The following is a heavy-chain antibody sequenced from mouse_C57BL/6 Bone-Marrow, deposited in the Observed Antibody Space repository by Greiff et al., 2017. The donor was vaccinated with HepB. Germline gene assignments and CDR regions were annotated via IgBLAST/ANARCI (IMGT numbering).Heavy chain of an antibody. D-gene: IGHD1-1*01. V-gene: IGHV1-81*01. CDR3: AIITTVVECY. J-gene: IGHJ4*01. CDR1: GYTFTSYG. CDR2: IYPRSGNT. Sequence: VKLQESGAELARPGASVKLSCKASGYTFTSYGISWVKQRTGQGLEWIGEIYPRSGNTYYNEKFKGKATLTADKSSSTAYMELRSLTSEDSAVYFCAIITTVVECYWGQGTSVTVSS.